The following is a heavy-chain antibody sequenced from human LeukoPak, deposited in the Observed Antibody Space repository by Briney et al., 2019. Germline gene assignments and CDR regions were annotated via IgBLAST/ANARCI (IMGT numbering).Heavy chain of an antibody. J-gene: IGHJ6*02. CDR1: GGTFSRYA. Sequence: SVKVSFKASGGTFSRYAISWVRQAPGQGLEWMGGIIPIFGTANYAQKFQGRVTITADESTSTAYMELSSLRSEDTAVYYCARADYYDSSGYHVWGQGTTVTVSS. CDR2: IIPIFGTA. CDR3: ARADYYDSSGYHV. V-gene: IGHV1-69*13. D-gene: IGHD3-22*01.